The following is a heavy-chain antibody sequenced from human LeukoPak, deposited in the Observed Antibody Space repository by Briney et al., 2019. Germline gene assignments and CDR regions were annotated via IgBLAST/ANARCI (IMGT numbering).Heavy chain of an antibody. J-gene: IGHJ4*02. D-gene: IGHD6-6*01. CDR3: AKGSAAGRPYYFDN. CDR1: GFTFGSYA. V-gene: IGHV3-23*01. Sequence: PGGSLRLSCVASGFTFGSYAMSWVRQAPGQALDWVSAISDSGGDTYSADSVKGRFIISRDNSKNTLNLQMNSLRAEDTAIYYCAKGSAAGRPYYFDNWGQGTLVTVSS. CDR2: ISDSGGDT.